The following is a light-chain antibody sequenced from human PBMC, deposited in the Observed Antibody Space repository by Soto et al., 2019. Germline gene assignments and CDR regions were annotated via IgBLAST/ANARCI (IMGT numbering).Light chain of an antibody. CDR2: DAS. J-gene: IGKJ1*01. Sequence: MVWPRGRATLSXXPGEXATIXXGASQNINNYLGWYQEKPGQAPRLFIYDASNRPTGIPVRFSGRGSRTDFTLAIRCLQPGGFALRYCHRPSRSPRTFARGTKVDIK. CDR1: QNINNY. CDR3: HRPSRSPRT. V-gene: IGKV3-11*01.